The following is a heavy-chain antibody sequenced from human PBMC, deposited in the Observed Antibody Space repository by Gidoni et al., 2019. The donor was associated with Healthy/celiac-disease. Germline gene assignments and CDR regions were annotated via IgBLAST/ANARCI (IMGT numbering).Heavy chain of an antibody. CDR2: IYYSGST. D-gene: IGHD4-17*01. CDR3: ARLDYFTLNDY. Sequence: QLQLQASGPGLVKPSETLSLPCTVSGGSISSSSYYWGWIRQPPGKGLEWIGSIYYSGSTYYNPSLKSRVTISVDTSKNQFSLKLSSVTAADTAVYYCARLDYFTLNDYWGQGTLVTVSS. CDR1: GGSISSSSYY. J-gene: IGHJ4*02. V-gene: IGHV4-39*01.